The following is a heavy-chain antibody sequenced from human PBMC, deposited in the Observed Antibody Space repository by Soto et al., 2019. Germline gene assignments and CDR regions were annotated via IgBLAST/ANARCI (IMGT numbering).Heavy chain of an antibody. D-gene: IGHD3-9*01. CDR1: GFTFRSYA. V-gene: IGHV3-30*09. J-gene: IGHJ6*02. Sequence: QVQLVESGGGVVQPGRSLRLSCGASGFTFRSYAMHWVRQAPGKGLEWVATISHDGNFKYYADSVKGGFAISRDNSMNAMFLQMDSLRPEYTARYYCARDYETSSAGYYYYGMDVWGHGTTVTVSS. CDR2: ISHDGNFK. CDR3: ARDYETSSAGYYYYGMDV.